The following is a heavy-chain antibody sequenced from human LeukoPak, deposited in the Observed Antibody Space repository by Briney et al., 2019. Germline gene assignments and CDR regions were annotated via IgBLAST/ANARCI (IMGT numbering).Heavy chain of an antibody. Sequence: ASVKVSCKASGYTFTGYYMHWVRQAPGQGLEWIGRINPNSGGTNYAQKFQGRVTMTRDTSISTAYMELSRLRSDDTAVYYCASSGGYSYGYHSWGQGTLVTVSS. CDR2: INPNSGGT. CDR1: GYTFTGYY. CDR3: ASSGGYSYGYHS. J-gene: IGHJ5*02. D-gene: IGHD5-18*01. V-gene: IGHV1-2*06.